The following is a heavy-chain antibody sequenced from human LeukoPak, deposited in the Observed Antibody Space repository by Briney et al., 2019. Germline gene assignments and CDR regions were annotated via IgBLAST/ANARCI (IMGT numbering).Heavy chain of an antibody. J-gene: IGHJ6*03. Sequence: PGGSLRLSCIASGFPFSSYLISWVRQAPGRGLEWVSSISGSGGSTYYADSVKGRFTISRDNSKNTLYLQMNSLRAEDTAVYYCAKDSRPSGGVKNGYYYYYYYMDVWGKGTTVTISS. V-gene: IGHV3-23*01. CDR1: GFPFSSYL. CDR3: AKDSRPSGGVKNGYYYYYYYMDV. CDR2: ISGSGGST. D-gene: IGHD1-26*01.